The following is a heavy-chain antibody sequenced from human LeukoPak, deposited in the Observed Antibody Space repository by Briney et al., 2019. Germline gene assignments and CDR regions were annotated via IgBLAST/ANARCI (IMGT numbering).Heavy chain of an antibody. CDR1: GFTFSSYA. D-gene: IGHD5-18*01. J-gene: IGHJ4*02. CDR2: ISGSGGST. Sequence: PGGSLRLSCAASGFTFSSYAMSWVRQAPGKGLEWVSAISGSGGSTYYADSVKGRFTISRDNSKNTLYLQMNSLRAEDTAVYYCARERGYTYGTSLYYFDYWGQGTLVTVSS. V-gene: IGHV3-23*01. CDR3: ARERGYTYGTSLYYFDY.